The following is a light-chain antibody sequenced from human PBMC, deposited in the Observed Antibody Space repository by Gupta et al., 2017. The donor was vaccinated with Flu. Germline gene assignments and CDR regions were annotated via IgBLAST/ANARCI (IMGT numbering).Light chain of an antibody. Sequence: PSSLSASVGDRVTITCRASQDIGTNLAWYQQKEGKAPKLLIYAASTLQSGVPSRFSGSGSGADFTLTIISLQPEDVATYYCHKYNSVPYTFGQGTKLEIK. J-gene: IGKJ2*01. CDR2: AAS. V-gene: IGKV1-27*01. CDR1: QDIGTN. CDR3: HKYNSVPYT.